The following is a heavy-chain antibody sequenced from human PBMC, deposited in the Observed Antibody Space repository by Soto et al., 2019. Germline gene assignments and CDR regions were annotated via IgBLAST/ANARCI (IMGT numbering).Heavy chain of an antibody. J-gene: IGHJ3*01. CDR2: ISAAGDSA. D-gene: IGHD6-19*01. CDR1: GLAFSNYA. V-gene: IGHV3-23*01. Sequence: EVQLLESGGGLVQPGGSLRLSCAASGLAFSNYAMNWVRQAPGKGLEWVSVISAAGDSAYYADSVKGGFTISRDNSKNTLYLQMNSLRGEDTAIYYCVKERTGWYSRGCFDFWGRGTMVTVS. CDR3: VKERTGWYSRGCFDF.